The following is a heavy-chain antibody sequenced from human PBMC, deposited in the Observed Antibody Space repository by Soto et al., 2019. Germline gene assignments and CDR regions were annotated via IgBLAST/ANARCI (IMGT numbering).Heavy chain of an antibody. V-gene: IGHV3-23*01. CDR2: ISVSGGST. Sequence: LRLSCAASGFTFSNYAMNWVRQAPGKGLERVSAISVSGGSTYYADSVKGRFTISRDNSKNTLYLQMNSLRAEDTAIYYCAKARDTTIFGVAFDYWGQGAQVTVSS. CDR3: AKARDTTIFGVAFDY. CDR1: GFTFSNYA. D-gene: IGHD3-3*02. J-gene: IGHJ4*02.